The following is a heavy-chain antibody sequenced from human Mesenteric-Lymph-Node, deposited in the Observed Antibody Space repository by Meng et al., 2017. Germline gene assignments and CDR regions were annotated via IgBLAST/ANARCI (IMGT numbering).Heavy chain of an antibody. D-gene: IGHD4-23*01. J-gene: IGHJ4*02. Sequence: SVKVSCKASGGTFSSYTISWVRQAPGQGLEWMGRIIPILGIANYAQKFQGRVTITADKSTSTAYMELSSLRSEDTAVYYCAREGLKNDYGGNAIDYWGQGTLVTVSS. CDR1: GGTFSSYT. CDR2: IIPILGIA. CDR3: AREGLKNDYGGNAIDY. V-gene: IGHV1-69*04.